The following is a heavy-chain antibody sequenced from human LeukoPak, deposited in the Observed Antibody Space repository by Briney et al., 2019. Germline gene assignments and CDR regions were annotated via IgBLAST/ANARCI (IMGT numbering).Heavy chain of an antibody. J-gene: IGHJ6*03. D-gene: IGHD6-13*01. Sequence: QPGGSLRLSCVASGFTFNNYAMSWVRQAPGKGLEWVSTITGSGGSTYSADSVKGRLTISRDNSKNTLYLQMNSLRADDTALYYCARNQDSSWYYYYMDVWGKGTTVTVSS. CDR1: GFTFNNYA. V-gene: IGHV3-23*01. CDR3: ARNQDSSWYYYYMDV. CDR2: ITGSGGST.